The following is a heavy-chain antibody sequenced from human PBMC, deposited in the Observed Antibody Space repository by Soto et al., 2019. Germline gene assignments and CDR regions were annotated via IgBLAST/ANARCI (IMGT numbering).Heavy chain of an antibody. CDR2: ISAYNGNT. CDR3: AREVRPQTSYPSSGWPTFDY. J-gene: IGHJ4*02. V-gene: IGHV1-18*04. D-gene: IGHD6-19*01. CDR1: GYTFTSYG. Sequence: ASVKVSCKASGYTFTSYGISWVRQAPGQGLEWMGWISAYNGNTNYAQKLQGRVTMTTDTSTSTAYMELRSLRSDDTAVYYCAREVRPQTSYPSSGWPTFDYWGQGTLVTVYS.